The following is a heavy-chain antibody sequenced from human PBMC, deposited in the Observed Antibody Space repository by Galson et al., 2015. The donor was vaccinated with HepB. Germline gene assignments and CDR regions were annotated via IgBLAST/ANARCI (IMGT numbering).Heavy chain of an antibody. J-gene: IGHJ3*02. CDR1: GGTFSSYA. Sequence: SVKVSCKASGGTFSSYAISWVRQAPGQGLEWMGGIIPIFGTANYAQKFQGRVTITADESTSTAYMELSSLRSEDTAVYYCARDGRYFDAFDIWGQGTMVTVSS. CDR2: IIPIFGTA. CDR3: ARDGRYFDAFDI. V-gene: IGHV1-69*13. D-gene: IGHD6-19*01.